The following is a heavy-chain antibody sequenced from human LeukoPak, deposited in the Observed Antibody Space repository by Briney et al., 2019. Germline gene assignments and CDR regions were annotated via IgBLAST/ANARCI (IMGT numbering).Heavy chain of an antibody. J-gene: IGHJ4*02. CDR1: GGSISSSY. V-gene: IGHV4-59*01. CDR3: ASAANADYSDSSGYYYPFGY. CDR2: IHYSGNT. D-gene: IGHD3-22*01. Sequence: KASETLSLTCTVSGGSISSSYWSWIRQPPGTGLQWIGFIHYSGNTNYNPSLKSRVTISVDTSKNQFSLKLSSVTAADTAVYYCASAANADYSDSSGYYYPFGYWGQGTPVSVSS.